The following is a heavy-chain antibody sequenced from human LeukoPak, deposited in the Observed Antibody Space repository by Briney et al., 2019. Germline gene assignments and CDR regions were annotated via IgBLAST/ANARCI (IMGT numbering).Heavy chain of an antibody. CDR3: ASSHDSSGKD. J-gene: IGHJ4*02. V-gene: IGHV3-7*01. CDR2: IKYDGSLK. Sequence: GGSLRLSCAASGFRFSSYWMAWVRQAPGKGLEWVANIKYDGSLKFYGGSVKGRFTISRDNTKNSLYLEMNSLRVDDTALYFCASSHDSSGKDWGQGTMVTVSS. CDR1: GFRFSSYW. D-gene: IGHD3-22*01.